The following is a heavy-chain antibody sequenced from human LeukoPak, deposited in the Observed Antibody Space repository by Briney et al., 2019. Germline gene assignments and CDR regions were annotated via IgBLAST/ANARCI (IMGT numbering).Heavy chain of an antibody. Sequence: PGGSLRLSCAASGFTFDDYGMSWARQAPGKGLEWVSTINWNGGSTGYADSVKGRFTISRDNAKNSLYLQMNSLRAEDTALYYCARGRIAAAGNFDYWGQGTLVTVSS. D-gene: IGHD6-13*01. CDR3: ARGRIAAAGNFDY. CDR2: INWNGGST. CDR1: GFTFDDYG. V-gene: IGHV3-20*04. J-gene: IGHJ4*02.